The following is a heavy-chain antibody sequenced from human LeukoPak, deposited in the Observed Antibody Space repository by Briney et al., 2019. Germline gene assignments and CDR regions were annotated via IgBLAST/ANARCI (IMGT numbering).Heavy chain of an antibody. CDR2: ISGSGGST. Sequence: LTGGSLRLSCAASGFTFSSYAMSWVRQAPGKGLEWVSAISGSGGSTYYADSVKGRFTISRDNSKNTLYLQMNSLRAEDTAVYYCAKARPQLLSNYYGMDVWGQGTTVTVSS. V-gene: IGHV3-23*01. J-gene: IGHJ6*02. CDR3: AKARPQLLSNYYGMDV. D-gene: IGHD2-2*01. CDR1: GFTFSSYA.